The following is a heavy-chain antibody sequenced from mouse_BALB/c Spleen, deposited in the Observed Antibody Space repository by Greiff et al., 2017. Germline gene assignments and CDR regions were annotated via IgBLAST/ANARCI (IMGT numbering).Heavy chain of an antibody. CDR1: GYTFTSYV. J-gene: IGHJ2*01. D-gene: IGHD2-10*02. V-gene: IGHV1-14*01. CDR2: INPYNDGT. CDR3: ARSGYGNYVDY. Sequence: LKESGPELVKPGASVKMSCKASGYTFTSYVMHWVKQKPGQGLEWIGYINPYNDGTKYNEKFKGKATLTSDKSSSTAYMELSSLTSEDSAVYYCARSGYGNYVDYWGQGTTLTVSS.